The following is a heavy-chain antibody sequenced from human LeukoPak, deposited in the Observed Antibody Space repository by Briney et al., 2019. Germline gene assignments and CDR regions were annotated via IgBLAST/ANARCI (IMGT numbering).Heavy chain of an antibody. Sequence: PSETLTLTCTVSGVSISSDTCSWSWVRQPAGMGLEWIVRIYTSASTNYNPSPKSRVTISEDTSKNQLSLKLKSVTAADTAFYYCARARGLRTYYPNWFDPWGQGTLFTVSS. CDR2: IYTSAST. D-gene: IGHD3-10*01. J-gene: IGHJ5*02. CDR3: ARARGLRTYYPNWFDP. V-gene: IGHV4-61*02. CDR1: GVSISSDTCS.